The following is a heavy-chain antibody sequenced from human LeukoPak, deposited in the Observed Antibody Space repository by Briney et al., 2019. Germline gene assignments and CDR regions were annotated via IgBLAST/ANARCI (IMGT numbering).Heavy chain of an antibody. CDR1: GFTFSSYS. CDR3: AREGVAVAATDY. D-gene: IGHD6-19*01. Sequence: GGALRLSCAASGFTFSSYSMNWVRQAPGKGLEWVSSISSRSSYIYYADSVKGRFTISRDNAKNSLYLQMNSMRAEDTAVYYCAREGVAVAATDYWGQGTLVTVSS. CDR2: ISSRSSYI. V-gene: IGHV3-21*01. J-gene: IGHJ4*02.